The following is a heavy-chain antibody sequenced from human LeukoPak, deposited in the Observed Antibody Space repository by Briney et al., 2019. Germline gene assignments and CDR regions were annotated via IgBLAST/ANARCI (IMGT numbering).Heavy chain of an antibody. Sequence: SETLSLTCAVSGGSLSTRYYYWGWIRQPPGKGLEWIGSIHDSGSTYYSPSLKGQVTISVDTSNNQFSLKLSSVTAGDTAVYYCASLYFYGSGSFPNYWGQGILVTVST. J-gene: IGHJ4*02. CDR1: GGSLSTRYYY. V-gene: IGHV4-39*01. D-gene: IGHD3-10*01. CDR3: ASLYFYGSGSFPNY. CDR2: IHDSGST.